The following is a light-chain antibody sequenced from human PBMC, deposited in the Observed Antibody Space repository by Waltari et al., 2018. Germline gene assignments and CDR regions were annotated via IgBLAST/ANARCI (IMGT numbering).Light chain of an antibody. CDR1: RSNIGDNA. J-gene: IGLJ3*02. CDR2: YDD. Sequence: QSVLTQPPSVSEAPRQRVTISCSGSRSNIGDNAVNWYQQVPGKAPKLLIYYDDLLPSGVSGRFSASKSGTSASLAISGLQSEDEADYYCAAWDDSLSGWVFGGGTKLTVL. CDR3: AAWDDSLSGWV. V-gene: IGLV1-36*01.